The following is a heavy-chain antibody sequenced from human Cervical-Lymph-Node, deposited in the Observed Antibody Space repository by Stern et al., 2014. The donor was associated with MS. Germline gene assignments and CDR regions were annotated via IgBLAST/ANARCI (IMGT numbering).Heavy chain of an antibody. V-gene: IGHV1-3*01. D-gene: IGHD2-21*02. CDR3: ARVEKGDSYGY. J-gene: IGHJ4*02. CDR2: VNAGNGDT. CDR1: GYTFTRNA. Sequence: QVQLVQSGAEVKKPGASVKVSCKASGYTFTRNAIHWVRQAPGQRLEWMGWVNAGNGDTKYSQKFQGRVTITRDTSASTAYMELRSLDPEDTAVYYCARVEKGDSYGYWGQGTLITVSS.